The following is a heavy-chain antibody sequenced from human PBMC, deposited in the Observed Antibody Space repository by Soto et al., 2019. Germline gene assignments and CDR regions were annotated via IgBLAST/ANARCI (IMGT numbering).Heavy chain of an antibody. V-gene: IGHV3-48*03. CDR2: ISSSGSTA. CDR1: GFTFSRFE. CDR3: TRAAWFPYLSFY. Sequence: PGGSLRLSCAASGFTFSRFELHWVRQAPGKGLEWISYISSSGSTAYYASSVEGRFTISRDDANNSVYLQMDSLRAEDTALYYCTRAAWFPYLSFYWGQGALVTVSS. D-gene: IGHD3-10*01. J-gene: IGHJ4*02.